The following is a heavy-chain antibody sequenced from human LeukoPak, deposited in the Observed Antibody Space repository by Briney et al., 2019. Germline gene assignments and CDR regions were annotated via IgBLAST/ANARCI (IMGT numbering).Heavy chain of an antibody. CDR1: GYTFTGXY. Sequence: XXGYTFTGXYMHWVRQAPGQGLEWMGWINPNSGGTNYAQKFQGRVTMTRDTSISTAYMELSRLRSDDTAVYYCARGGGTXYDFWXGPVCDYMDVWGKGTTVTVSS. CDR2: INPNSGGT. V-gene: IGHV1-2*02. D-gene: IGHD3-3*01. J-gene: IGHJ6*03. CDR3: ARGGGTXYDFWXGPVCDYMDV.